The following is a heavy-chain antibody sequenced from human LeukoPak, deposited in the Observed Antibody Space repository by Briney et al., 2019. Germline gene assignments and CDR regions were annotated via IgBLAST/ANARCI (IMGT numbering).Heavy chain of an antibody. CDR1: GFTVSSNY. J-gene: IGHJ6*04. CDR2: IYRGTYT. CDR3: ASSRRDISAGYPGSYGMDV. D-gene: IGHD3-9*01. Sequence: PGGSLRLSCAASGFTVSSNYMSWVRQAPGKGLEWVSVIYRGTYTDYADSVKGRFTISRDNSKNTVYLQMNSLRAEDTAVYYCASSRRDISAGYPGSYGMDVWGKGTTVTVSS. V-gene: IGHV3-53*01.